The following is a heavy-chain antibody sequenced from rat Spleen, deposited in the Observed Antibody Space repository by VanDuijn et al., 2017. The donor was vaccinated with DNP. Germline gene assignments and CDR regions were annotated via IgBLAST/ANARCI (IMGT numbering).Heavy chain of an antibody. CDR2: IQSGGST. D-gene: IGHD1-12*03. Sequence: QGQLKESGPGLVQPSQTLSLTCTVSGFSLTSYHVHWVRQPPRKALEWMGRIQSGGSTDYNSALKSRLSISRDTSKSLVFLRRNSLQTEDTATYYCASDYDGYYQTPFDYWGQGAMVTVSS. J-gene: IGHJ2*01. V-gene: IGHV2-27*01. CDR1: GFSLTSYH. CDR3: ASDYDGYYQTPFDY.